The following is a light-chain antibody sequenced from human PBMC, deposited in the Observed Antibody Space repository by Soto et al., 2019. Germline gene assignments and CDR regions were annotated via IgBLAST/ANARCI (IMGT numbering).Light chain of an antibody. Sequence: EIVFTQSPGTLSFSLGERATLSCRASQSVSSDYVAWYRQKPGQVPTVLIYRASTRATGIPDRFSGSGSGTDFTLTISRVEPEDFAVYYCQQYGSSPLTLGGGTKVDIK. V-gene: IGKV3-20*01. J-gene: IGKJ4*01. CDR3: QQYGSSPLT. CDR1: QSVSSDY. CDR2: RAS.